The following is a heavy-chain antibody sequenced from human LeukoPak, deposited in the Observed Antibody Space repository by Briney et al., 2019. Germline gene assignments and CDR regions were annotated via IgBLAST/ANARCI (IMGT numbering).Heavy chain of an antibody. D-gene: IGHD3-10*01. V-gene: IGHV1-8*02. CDR1: GYTFTGYY. Sequence: ASVKVSCKASGYTFTGYYMHWVRQAPGQGLEWRGWINHNSGNTGYAQKFQGRVTMTRNTSISTAYMELSSLRSEDTAVYYCARGSYYYGSGSYYIWFDPWGQGTLVTVSS. J-gene: IGHJ5*02. CDR2: INHNSGNT. CDR3: ARGSYYYGSGSYYIWFDP.